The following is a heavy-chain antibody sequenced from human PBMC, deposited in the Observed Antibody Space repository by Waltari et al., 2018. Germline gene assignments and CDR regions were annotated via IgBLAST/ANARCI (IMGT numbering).Heavy chain of an antibody. CDR2: IYTSGST. CDR3: ARGTYDSSGYEQVFDY. J-gene: IGHJ4*02. Sequence: QVQLQESGPGLVKPSETLSLTCTVSGGSISSYYWSWIRQPAGKGLEWIGRIYTSGSTTDTPSLTSRVAMSVDTSKNQFSLKLSSVTAADTAVYYCARGTYDSSGYEQVFDYWGQGTLVTVSS. V-gene: IGHV4-4*07. CDR1: GGSISSYY. D-gene: IGHD3-22*01.